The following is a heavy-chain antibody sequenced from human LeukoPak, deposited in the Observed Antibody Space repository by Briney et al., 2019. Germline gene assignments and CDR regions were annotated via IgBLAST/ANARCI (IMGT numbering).Heavy chain of an antibody. J-gene: IGHJ5*02. V-gene: IGHV5-51*01. Sequence: GESLKISCKGSGYSFTSYWIGWVRQMPGKGLEWMGIIYPGDSDTRYSPSFQGQVTISADKSISTAYLQWSSLKASDTAMYYCARPSYCGGDCLPGLGWFDPWGQGTLVTVSS. D-gene: IGHD2-21*02. CDR3: ARPSYCGGDCLPGLGWFDP. CDR2: IYPGDSDT. CDR1: GYSFTSYW.